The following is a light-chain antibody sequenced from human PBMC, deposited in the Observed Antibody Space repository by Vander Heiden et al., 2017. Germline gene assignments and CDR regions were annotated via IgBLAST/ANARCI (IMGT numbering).Light chain of an antibody. J-gene: IGKJ2*01. V-gene: IGKV3-11*01. Sequence: EIVLTQSPATLSLSPGERATLSCRASQSVSSYLAWYQQEPGQAPRLLIYDASNRATGIPARFSGSGSGTDFTLQSGNSQESVTVYYCQQRSNWSFGQGTKLEIK. CDR3: QQRSNWS. CDR1: QSVSSY. CDR2: DAS.